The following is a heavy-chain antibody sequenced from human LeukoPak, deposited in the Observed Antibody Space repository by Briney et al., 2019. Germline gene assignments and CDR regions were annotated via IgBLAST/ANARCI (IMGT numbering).Heavy chain of an antibody. D-gene: IGHD1-26*01. CDR1: GYTFTGYY. CDR2: IIPSGGAT. CDR3: AVESGSRSDGMDV. J-gene: IGHJ6*02. V-gene: IGHV1-46*01. Sequence: ASVKVSCKASGYTFTGYYMHWARQAPGQGLEWMGIIIPSGGATNYPQKFQGRITMTTDTSTSTVYMELSSLRFEDTAVYYCAVESGSRSDGMDVWGQGTTVTVSS.